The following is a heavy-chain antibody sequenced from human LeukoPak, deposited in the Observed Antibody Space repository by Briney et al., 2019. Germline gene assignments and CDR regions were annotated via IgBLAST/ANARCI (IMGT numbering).Heavy chain of an antibody. D-gene: IGHD5-12*01. CDR1: GFTFGSYG. CDR3: AKGGVATVDYLDY. Sequence: GGSLRLSCAASGFTFGSYGMHWVRQAPGKGLEWVAVISYDGRNKYYADSVKGRFTISRDDSKKTVHLQTNSLRVEDTAVYYCAKGGVATVDYLDYWGQGSLVTVSS. CDR2: ISYDGRNK. V-gene: IGHV3-30*18. J-gene: IGHJ4*02.